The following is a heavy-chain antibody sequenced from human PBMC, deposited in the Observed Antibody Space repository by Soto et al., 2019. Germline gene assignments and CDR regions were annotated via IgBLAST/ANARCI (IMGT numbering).Heavy chain of an antibody. CDR3: ARDPAP. J-gene: IGHJ5*02. V-gene: IGHV4-31*03. Sequence: QVQLQEAGPGLVMPSQTLSLTCPVSGCSISSCGYYWSCIRQHPGKALEWIGYIYNSGSTYYKPSLQSRFTISADTSKHHFSLKLSSVTAADTAVYYCARDPAPWRQGTMVTVSS. CDR2: IYNSGST. CDR1: GCSISSCGYY.